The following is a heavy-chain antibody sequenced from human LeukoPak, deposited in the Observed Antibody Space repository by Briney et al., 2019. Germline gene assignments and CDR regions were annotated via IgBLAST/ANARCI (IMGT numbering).Heavy chain of an antibody. CDR3: VKDGDSAGWYYYFDY. CDR1: GFTFSSYA. D-gene: IGHD6-19*01. CDR2: IRSIGGST. J-gene: IGHJ4*02. Sequence: GESLRLSCSASGFTFSSYAMHWVRQAPGKGMEYVSGIRSIGGSTNYADSVKGRFTISRDNSKNTVYLQMSSLRAEDTAVYYCVKDGDSAGWYYYFDYWGQGTLVTVSS. V-gene: IGHV3-64D*06.